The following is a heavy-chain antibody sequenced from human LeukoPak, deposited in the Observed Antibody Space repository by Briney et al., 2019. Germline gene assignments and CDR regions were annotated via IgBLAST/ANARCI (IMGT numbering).Heavy chain of an antibody. Sequence: ASVKVSCKASGYTFTSYDINWVRQATGQGLEWMGWMNPNSGNTGYARKFQGRVTITRNTSISTAYMELSSLRSEDTAVYYCARNYGDYTHYYYYMDVWGKGTTVTVSS. D-gene: IGHD4-17*01. V-gene: IGHV1-8*03. CDR2: MNPNSGNT. CDR1: GYTFTSYD. J-gene: IGHJ6*03. CDR3: ARNYGDYTHYYYYMDV.